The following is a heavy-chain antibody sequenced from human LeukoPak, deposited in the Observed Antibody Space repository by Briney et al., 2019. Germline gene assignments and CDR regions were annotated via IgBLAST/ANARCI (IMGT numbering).Heavy chain of an antibody. D-gene: IGHD5-24*01. J-gene: IGHJ3*02. CDR3: ARIRDGYNDAYDI. Sequence: ASVKVSYKASGYTFTSYGISWVRQAPGQGLEWMGLINPGGANTNYAQNFQGRVTMTRDTSTSTVYMELSSLRSEDTAIYYCARIRDGYNDAYDIWGQGTVVTVPS. V-gene: IGHV1-46*01. CDR1: GYTFTSYG. CDR2: INPGGANT.